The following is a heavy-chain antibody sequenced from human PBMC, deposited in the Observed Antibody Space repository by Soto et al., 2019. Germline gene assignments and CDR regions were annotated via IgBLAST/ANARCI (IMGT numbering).Heavy chain of an antibody. V-gene: IGHV1-18*01. Sequence: QVQLVQSGAEVKKPGASVKVPCKTSGYIFTNHDITWVRQAPGQGLEWMGWISAYDGNTDYAQKLQGRVTMTTDTSTSTAYMELRSLRYDDTAVYYCALTKGNVWGQGTTVTVSS. J-gene: IGHJ6*02. CDR1: GYIFTNHD. D-gene: IGHD1-1*01. CDR3: ALTKGNV. CDR2: ISAYDGNT.